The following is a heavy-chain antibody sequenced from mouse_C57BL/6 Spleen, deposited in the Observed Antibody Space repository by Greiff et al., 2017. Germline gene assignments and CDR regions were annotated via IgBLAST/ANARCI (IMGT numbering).Heavy chain of an antibody. CDR3: ARGGDFDY. J-gene: IGHJ2*01. CDR2: ISSGRSTI. CDR1: GFTFSDYG. Sequence: DVKLVESGGGLVKPGGSLKLSCAASGFTFSDYGMHWVRQAPEKGLEWVAYISSGRSTIYYADTVKGRFTISRDNAKNTLFLQMTSLRSEDTAMYYCARGGDFDYWGQGTTLTVSS. V-gene: IGHV5-17*01.